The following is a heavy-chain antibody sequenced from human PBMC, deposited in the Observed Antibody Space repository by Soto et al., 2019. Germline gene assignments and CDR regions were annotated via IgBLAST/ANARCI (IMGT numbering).Heavy chain of an antibody. Sequence: GASVKVSCKASGYTFTSYDINWVRQATGQGLEWMGWMNPNSGNTGYAQKFQGRVTMTRKTSISTAYMELSRLRSEDTAVYYCARVPSRGYYYDSSGYYAYWGQGTLVTVSS. CDR3: ARVPSRGYYYDSSGYYAY. CDR1: GYTFTSYD. CDR2: MNPNSGNT. D-gene: IGHD3-22*01. V-gene: IGHV1-8*01. J-gene: IGHJ4*02.